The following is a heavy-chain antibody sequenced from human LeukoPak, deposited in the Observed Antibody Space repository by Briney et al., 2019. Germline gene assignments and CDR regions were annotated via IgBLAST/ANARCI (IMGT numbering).Heavy chain of an antibody. Sequence: SETLSLTCTVSGGSISGYYWSWIRQPPGEGLEWIGFIYYSGSTEYNPSLKSRVTISVDTSKNQFSLKLSSVTAADTAVYYCARASAVAGNFDYWGQGTLVTVSS. CDR3: ARASAVAGNFDY. CDR1: GGSISGYY. J-gene: IGHJ4*02. V-gene: IGHV4-59*01. D-gene: IGHD6-19*01. CDR2: IYYSGST.